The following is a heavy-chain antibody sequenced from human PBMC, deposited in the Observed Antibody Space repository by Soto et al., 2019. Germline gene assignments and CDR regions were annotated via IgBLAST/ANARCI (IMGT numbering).Heavy chain of an antibody. Sequence: ASVKVSCKASGCTVTSDGISWVRQSPGQGLEWMGWISAYNGNTNYAQKLQGRVTMTTDTSTSTAYMELRSLRSDDTAVYYCARDHPGGATPNSYCYGMDVWGQGTTVTVSS. D-gene: IGHD2-15*01. J-gene: IGHJ6*02. CDR2: ISAYNGNT. CDR3: ARDHPGGATPNSYCYGMDV. V-gene: IGHV1-18*04. CDR1: GCTVTSDG.